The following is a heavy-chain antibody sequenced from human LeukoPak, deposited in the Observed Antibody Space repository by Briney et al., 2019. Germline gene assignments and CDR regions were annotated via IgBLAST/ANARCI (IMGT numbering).Heavy chain of an antibody. Sequence: GGSLRLSCAASGFTFNTYAMSWVRQAPGKGLEWVSSIGGGGGTYYADSLKGRFTISRDNSKNTLYLQMNSLRAEDTGVYYCIKGNSGYNSGYYYHFFDYWGQGTLVTVSS. CDR2: IGGGGGT. CDR3: IKGNSGYNSGYYYHFFDY. J-gene: IGHJ4*02. V-gene: IGHV3-23*01. CDR1: GFTFNTYA. D-gene: IGHD5-12*01.